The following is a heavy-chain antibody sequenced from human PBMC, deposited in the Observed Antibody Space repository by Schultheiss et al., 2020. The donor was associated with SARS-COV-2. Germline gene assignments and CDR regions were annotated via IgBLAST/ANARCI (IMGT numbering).Heavy chain of an antibody. J-gene: IGHJ2*01. CDR2: IYYSGST. CDR1: GGSISSYY. V-gene: IGHV4-59*01. CDR3: ARDFPHHTSLPWYFDL. D-gene: IGHD1-14*01. Sequence: SQTLSLTCTVSGGSISSYYWSWIRQPPGKGLEWIGNIYYSGSTNYNPSLKSRVTISVDTSKNQFSLKLSSVTAADTAVYYCARDFPHHTSLPWYFDLWGRGTLVTVSS.